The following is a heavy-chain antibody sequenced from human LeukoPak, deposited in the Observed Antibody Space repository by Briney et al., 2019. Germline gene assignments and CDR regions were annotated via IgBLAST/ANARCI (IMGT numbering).Heavy chain of an antibody. V-gene: IGHV4-34*01. J-gene: IGHJ5*02. CDR3: ARRSIVVVPAALREWRHNWFDP. D-gene: IGHD2-2*01. CDR2: VSHSGRT. CDR1: GGSFSDHS. Sequence: PSETLSLTCVVYGGSFSDHSWSWIRQPPGKGLEWIGEVSHSGRTTYNPSLMSRVSISADTSNKQFSLKLSSVTAADTAVYYCARRSIVVVPAALREWRHNWFDPWGQGTLVTVSS.